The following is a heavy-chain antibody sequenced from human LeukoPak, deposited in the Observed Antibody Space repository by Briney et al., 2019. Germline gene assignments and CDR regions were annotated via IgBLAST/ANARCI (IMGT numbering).Heavy chain of an antibody. V-gene: IGHV3-30-3*01. Sequence: GGSLRLSCAASGFTFSSYAMHWVRQAPGKGLEWVAVISYDGSNKYYADSVKGRFTISRDNSKNTLYLQMNSLRAEDTAVYYCAKASTGPFYYFDYWGQGTLVTVSS. J-gene: IGHJ4*02. CDR3: AKASTGPFYYFDY. CDR2: ISYDGSNK. D-gene: IGHD4-17*01. CDR1: GFTFSSYA.